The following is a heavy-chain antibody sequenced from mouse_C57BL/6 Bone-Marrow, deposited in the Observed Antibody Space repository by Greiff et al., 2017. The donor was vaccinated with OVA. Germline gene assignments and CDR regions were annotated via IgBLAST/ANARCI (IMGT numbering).Heavy chain of an antibody. V-gene: IGHV1-15*01. CDR3: TRSSITTVVTKTGYFDV. Sequence: VQLVESGAELVRPGASVTLSCKASGYTFTDYEMHWVKQTPVHGLEWIGAIDPETGGTAYNQKFKGKAILTADKSSSTAYMELRSLTSDDSAVYYCTRSSITTVVTKTGYFDVWGTGTTVTVSS. D-gene: IGHD1-1*01. CDR1: GYTFTDYE. J-gene: IGHJ1*03. CDR2: IDPETGGT.